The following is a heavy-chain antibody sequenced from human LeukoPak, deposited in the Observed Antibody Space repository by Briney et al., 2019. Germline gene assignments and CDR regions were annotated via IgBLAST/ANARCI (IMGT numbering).Heavy chain of an antibody. CDR3: ARGGVTNDSSGYYYRLDY. CDR1: GGSFSGYY. J-gene: IGHJ4*02. CDR2: INHSGST. V-gene: IGHV4-34*01. D-gene: IGHD3-22*01. Sequence: SETLSLTCAVYGGSFSGYYWSWIRQPPGKGLEWIREINHSGSTNYNPSLKSRVTISVDTSKNQFSLKLSSVTAADTAVYYCARGGVTNDSSGYYYRLDYWGQGTLVTVSS.